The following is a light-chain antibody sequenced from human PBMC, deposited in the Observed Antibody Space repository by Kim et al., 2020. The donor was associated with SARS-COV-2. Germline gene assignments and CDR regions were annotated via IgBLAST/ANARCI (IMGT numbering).Light chain of an antibody. Sequence: SPGQTASITCSGDKLGDKYACWYQQKPGQSPVLVIYKDSKRPSGIPGRFSGSNSGNTATLTISGTQAMDEADYYCQAWDSSPYVFGTGTKVTVL. CDR3: QAWDSSPYV. J-gene: IGLJ1*01. V-gene: IGLV3-1*01. CDR1: KLGDKY. CDR2: KDS.